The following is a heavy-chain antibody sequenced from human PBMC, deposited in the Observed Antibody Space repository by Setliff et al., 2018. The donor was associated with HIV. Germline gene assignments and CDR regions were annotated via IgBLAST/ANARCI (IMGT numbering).Heavy chain of an antibody. CDR2: ITSGGST. D-gene: IGHD3-3*01. CDR3: AKGHYDFWSGYYTGPYYYGMDV. J-gene: IGHJ6*02. Sequence: GGSLRLSCAASGFTFSSYAMSWVRQTPEKGLEWVSIITSGGSTYYADSAKGRFIISRDNSQNTLYLQMNSLRADDTAIYYCAKGHYDFWSGYYTGPYYYGMDVWGQGTTVTVSS. CDR1: GFTFSSYA. V-gene: IGHV3-23*01.